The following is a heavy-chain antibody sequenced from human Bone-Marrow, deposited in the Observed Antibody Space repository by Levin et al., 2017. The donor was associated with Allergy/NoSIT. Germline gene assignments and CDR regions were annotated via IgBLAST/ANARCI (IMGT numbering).Heavy chain of an antibody. J-gene: IGHJ6*02. Sequence: GESLKISCKASGYTFTSYGISWVRQAPGQGLEWMGWISAYNGNTNYAQKLQGRVTMTTDTSTSTAYMELRSLRSDDTAVYYCARVIVVVPAAPPPYYYYGMDVWGQGTTVTVSS. D-gene: IGHD2-2*01. V-gene: IGHV1-18*01. CDR1: GYTFTSYG. CDR3: ARVIVVVPAAPPPYYYYGMDV. CDR2: ISAYNGNT.